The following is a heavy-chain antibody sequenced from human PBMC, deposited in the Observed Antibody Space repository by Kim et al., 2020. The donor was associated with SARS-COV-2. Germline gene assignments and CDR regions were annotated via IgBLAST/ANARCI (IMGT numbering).Heavy chain of an antibody. D-gene: IGHD2-2*01. J-gene: IGHJ4*02. Sequence: TGYARTVKNRATMTRDTSTSTVYMELSSLTSEDTAVYYCAREIPDTLYFDYWGQGAQVTVSS. V-gene: IGHV1-46*01. CDR2: T. CDR3: AREIPDTLYFDY.